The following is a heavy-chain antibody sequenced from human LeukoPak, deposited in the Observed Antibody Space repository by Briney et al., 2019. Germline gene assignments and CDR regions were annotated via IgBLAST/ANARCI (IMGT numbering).Heavy chain of an antibody. CDR2: ISGSGGST. J-gene: IGHJ4*02. CDR1: GFTFSSYA. Sequence: GGSLRLSCAASGFTFSSYAMSWVRQAPGKGLEWVSAISGSGGSTYYADSVKGRFTISRDNSKNTLYLQMNSLRAEDTAVYYCAKDQSRQQLVEYYFDYWGQGTLVTVSS. V-gene: IGHV3-23*01. CDR3: AKDQSRQQLVEYYFDY. D-gene: IGHD6-13*01.